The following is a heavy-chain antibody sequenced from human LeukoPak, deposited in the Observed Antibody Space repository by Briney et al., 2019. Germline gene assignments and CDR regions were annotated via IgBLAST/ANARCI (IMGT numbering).Heavy chain of an antibody. CDR2: ISDSGGST. V-gene: IGHV3-23*01. CDR3: ARRGVVIRVILVGFHKEAFYFDS. Sequence: GGSLRLSCAVSGITLSNYGMSWVRQAPGKGLEWVAGISDSGGSTNYADSVKGRFTISRDNPKNTLYLQMNSLRAEDTAVYFYARRGVVIRVILVGFHKEAFYFDSWGQGALVTVSS. J-gene: IGHJ4*02. D-gene: IGHD3-22*01. CDR1: GITLSNYG.